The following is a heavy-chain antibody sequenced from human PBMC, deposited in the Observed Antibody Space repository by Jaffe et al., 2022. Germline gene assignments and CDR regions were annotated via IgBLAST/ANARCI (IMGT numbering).Heavy chain of an antibody. Sequence: EVQLVESGGGLVQPGGSLRLSCAASGFTFSNYWMHWVRQAPGKGLVWVSRINSDGSSTSYADSVKGRFTISRDNAKNTLYLQMNSLRAEDTAVYYCARELNDYGDYGFPFWGQGTLVTVSS. CDR2: INSDGSST. J-gene: IGHJ4*02. D-gene: IGHD4-17*01. CDR3: ARELNDYGDYGFPF. CDR1: GFTFSNYW. V-gene: IGHV3-74*01.